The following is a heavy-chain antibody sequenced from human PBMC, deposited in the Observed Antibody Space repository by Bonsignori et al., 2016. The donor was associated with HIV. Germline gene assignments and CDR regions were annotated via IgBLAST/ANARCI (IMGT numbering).Heavy chain of an antibody. D-gene: IGHD3-22*01. Sequence: WVRQAPGQGLEWIGWINPNSGGTNYAQKFQGRVTMTRDTSISTAYMDLSRLRSDDTAVYYCARDNTMIVVVITPWGQGTLVTVSS. CDR2: INPNSGGT. V-gene: IGHV1-2*02. CDR3: ARDNTMIVVVITP. J-gene: IGHJ5*02.